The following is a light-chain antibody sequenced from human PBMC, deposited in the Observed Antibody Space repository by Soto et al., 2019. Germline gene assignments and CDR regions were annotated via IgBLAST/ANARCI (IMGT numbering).Light chain of an antibody. CDR1: SSDVGGYNY. Sequence: QPALTQPPSASGSPGQSVTISCTGTSSDVGGYNYVSWYQQYPGRSPKLMIYEVTKRPSGVPDLFSGSKSGNTASLTVSGFQAEDEADYYCSSYAASNNFYFVFGGGTQLTVL. J-gene: IGLJ3*02. V-gene: IGLV2-8*01. CDR2: EVT. CDR3: SSYAASNNFYFV.